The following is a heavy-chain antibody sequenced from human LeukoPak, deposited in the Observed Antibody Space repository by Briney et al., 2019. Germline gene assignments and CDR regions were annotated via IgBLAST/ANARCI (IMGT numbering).Heavy chain of an antibody. V-gene: IGHV3-30*02. CDR3: ARRAAAGTNYFDY. J-gene: IGHJ4*02. D-gene: IGHD1-1*01. CDR1: GFTFSSYG. CDR2: IRYDGSNK. Sequence: GGSLRLSCAASGFTFSSYGMHWVRQAPGKGLEWVAFIRYDGSNKYYADSEKGRFTISRDNAKNSLYLQMNSLRAEDTAVYYCARRAAAGTNYFDYWGQGTLVTVSS.